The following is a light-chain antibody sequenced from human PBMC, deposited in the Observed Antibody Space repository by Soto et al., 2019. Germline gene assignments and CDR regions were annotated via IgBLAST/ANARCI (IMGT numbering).Light chain of an antibody. J-gene: IGKJ4*01. Sequence: IQLTQSPSSLSASVGDRVTITCRASQGISSYLAWYQQKPGKAPKLLIYAASTLQSGVPSRFSGSGSGTDFTLIISSLQPEDFASFSCQQTNSYPLTFGGGTKVEIK. CDR3: QQTNSYPLT. CDR1: QGISSY. CDR2: AAS. V-gene: IGKV1-9*01.